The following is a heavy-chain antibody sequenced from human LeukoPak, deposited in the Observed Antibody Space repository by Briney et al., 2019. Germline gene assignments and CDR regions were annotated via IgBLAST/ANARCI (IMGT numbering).Heavy chain of an antibody. J-gene: IGHJ4*02. CDR3: AGSSSTSRDGLGY. Sequence: SETLSLTCAVYGGSVSGYYWSWIRQPPGKGLEWIGEINHSGSTNYNPSLKSRVTISVDTSKNQFSLKLSSVTAADTAVYYCAGSSSTSRDGLGYWGQGTLVTVSS. V-gene: IGHV4-34*01. D-gene: IGHD2-2*01. CDR2: INHSGST. CDR1: GGSVSGYY.